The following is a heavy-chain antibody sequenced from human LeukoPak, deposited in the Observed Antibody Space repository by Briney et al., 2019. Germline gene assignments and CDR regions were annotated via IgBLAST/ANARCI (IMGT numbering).Heavy chain of an antibody. CDR2: TYSDSST. CDR1: GFTVSNNY. Sequence: GGSLRLSCAASGFTVSNNYMSWVRQAPGKGLEWVSITYSDSSTNYADSVKGRFTISRDTSQNTLSLQMNSLRAEDTAVYYCVRKNRDFNAAFDIWGQGTVGTVSS. V-gene: IGHV3-53*01. J-gene: IGHJ3*02. CDR3: VRKNRDFNAAFDI. D-gene: IGHD2-21*02.